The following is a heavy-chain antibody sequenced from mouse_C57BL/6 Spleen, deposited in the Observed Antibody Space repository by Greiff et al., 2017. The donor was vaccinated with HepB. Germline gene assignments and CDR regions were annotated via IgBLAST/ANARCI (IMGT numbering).Heavy chain of an antibody. CDR1: GYAFSSYW. V-gene: IGHV1-80*01. Sequence: QVQLQQSGAELVKPGASVKISCKASGYAFSSYWMNWVKQRPGKGLEWIGQIYPGDGDTNYNGKFKGKATLTADKSSSTAYMQLSSRTSEDSAVYFCARWGDYDDYAMDYWGQGTSVTVSS. CDR2: IYPGDGDT. CDR3: ARWGDYDDYAMDY. J-gene: IGHJ4*01. D-gene: IGHD2-4*01.